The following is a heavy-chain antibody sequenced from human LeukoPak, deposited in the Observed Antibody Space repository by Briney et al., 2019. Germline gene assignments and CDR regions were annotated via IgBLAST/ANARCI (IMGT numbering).Heavy chain of an antibody. V-gene: IGHV3-7*01. J-gene: IGHJ4*01. CDR3: AGSFGDVKNF. CDR2: IKPDGSEK. CDR1: GFNFRDHW. D-gene: IGHD3-10*01. Sequence: GGSLRLSCAGSGFNFRDHWMSWLRQAPGKGPEWVAHIKPDGSEKYYVDSVKGRFIISRDDARNSLSLQMNSLRAEDTAVYYCAGSFGDVKNFWGQGTLDTVSS.